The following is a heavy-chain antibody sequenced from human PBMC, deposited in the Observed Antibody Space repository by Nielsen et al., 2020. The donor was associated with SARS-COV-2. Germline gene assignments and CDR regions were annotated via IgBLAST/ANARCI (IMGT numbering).Heavy chain of an antibody. V-gene: IGHV4-39*01. Sequence: SETLSLTCTVSRDSVSSGSYYWGWIRQPPGKGLEWIGFVYYSGSTYYNPSLKSRVTISVDTSKNQFSLKLSSVTAADTAVYYCARHYPDYDILTGPNDYWGQGTLVTVSS. CDR3: ARHYPDYDILTGPNDY. D-gene: IGHD3-9*01. CDR1: RDSVSSGSYY. CDR2: VYYSGST. J-gene: IGHJ4*02.